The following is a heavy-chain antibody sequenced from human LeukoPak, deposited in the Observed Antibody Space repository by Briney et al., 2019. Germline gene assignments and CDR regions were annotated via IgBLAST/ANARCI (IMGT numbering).Heavy chain of an antibody. V-gene: IGHV3-48*03. Sequence: GGSLRLSCAASGFTFSSYEMNWVRQAPGKGLEWVSYIRSSGSIIFHADSVKGRFTISRDNAKNSLYLQMNSLRAEDTAVYYCARVNDYGGNDDAFDIWGQGTMVTVSS. CDR3: ARVNDYGGNDDAFDI. CDR1: GFTFSSYE. J-gene: IGHJ3*02. D-gene: IGHD4-23*01. CDR2: IRSSGSII.